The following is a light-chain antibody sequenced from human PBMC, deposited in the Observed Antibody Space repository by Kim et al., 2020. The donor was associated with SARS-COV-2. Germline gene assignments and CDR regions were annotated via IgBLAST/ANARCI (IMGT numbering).Light chain of an antibody. Sequence: DIQMTQSPSSLSVSVGDRVTITCRASQGITNSLAWYQQKPGKVPQLLIYAASALQSGVPSRFSDSGSGTDFTLTISSLQPEDVATYYCQKYNSAPWTFGQGTKVDIK. CDR2: AAS. V-gene: IGKV1-27*01. CDR3: QKYNSAPWT. CDR1: QGITNS. J-gene: IGKJ1*01.